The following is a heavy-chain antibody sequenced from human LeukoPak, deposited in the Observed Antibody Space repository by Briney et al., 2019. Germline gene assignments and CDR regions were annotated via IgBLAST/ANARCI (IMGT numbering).Heavy chain of an antibody. J-gene: IGHJ3*02. CDR1: CGSISSGSYY. CDR2: IYTSGST. D-gene: IGHD3-22*01. Sequence: SETLSLTCTVACGSISSGSYYWSWIRLPAGKGLEWIGRIYTSGSTNYNPSLKSRVTISVDTSKNQFSLKLSSVTAADTAVYYCARHSDYYDSSGYHKDAFDIWGQGTMVTVSS. CDR3: ARHSDYYDSSGYHKDAFDI. V-gene: IGHV4-61*02.